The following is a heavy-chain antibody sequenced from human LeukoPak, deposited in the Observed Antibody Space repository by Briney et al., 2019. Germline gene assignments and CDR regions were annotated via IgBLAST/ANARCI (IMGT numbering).Heavy chain of an antibody. CDR3: ARHTHRYGSGSYLDYFDY. CDR2: IYYSGST. CDR1: GGSISSYY. J-gene: IGHJ4*02. Sequence: SETLSLTCTVSGGSISSYYWSRIRQPPGKGLEWIGYIYYSGSTNYIPSLKSRVTISVDTSKNQFSLKLSSVTAADTAVYYCARHTHRYGSGSYLDYFDYWGQGTLVTVSS. V-gene: IGHV4-59*08. D-gene: IGHD3-10*01.